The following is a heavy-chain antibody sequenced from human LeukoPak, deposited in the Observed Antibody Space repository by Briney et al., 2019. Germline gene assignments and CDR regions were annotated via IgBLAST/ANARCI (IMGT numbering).Heavy chain of an antibody. J-gene: IGHJ3*02. CDR1: GFTVSSNY. D-gene: IGHD1-26*01. CDR3: ARERRWELLNDAFDI. Sequence: PGRSLRLSCAASGFTVSSNYMSWVRQAPGKGREWVSVIYSGGSTYYADSVKGRFTISRDNSKNTLYLQMNSLRAEDTAVYYCARERRWELLNDAFDIWGQGTMVTVSS. V-gene: IGHV3-53*01. CDR2: IYSGGST.